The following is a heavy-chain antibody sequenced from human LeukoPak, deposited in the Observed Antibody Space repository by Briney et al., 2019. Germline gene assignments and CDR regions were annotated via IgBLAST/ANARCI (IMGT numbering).Heavy chain of an antibody. CDR1: GGSISSGSYY. V-gene: IGHV4-61*02. CDR2: IYTSGST. J-gene: IGHJ3*02. CDR3: ASRGSYHAFDI. Sequence: SETLSLTCTVSGGSISSGSYYWSWIRQPAGKGLEWIGRIYTSGSTNYNPSLKSRVTISVDTSKNQFSLKLSSVTAADTAVYYCASRGSYHAFDIWGQGTMVTVSS. D-gene: IGHD1-26*01.